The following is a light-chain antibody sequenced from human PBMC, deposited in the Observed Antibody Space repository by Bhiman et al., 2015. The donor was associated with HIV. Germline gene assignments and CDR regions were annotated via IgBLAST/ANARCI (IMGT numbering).Light chain of an antibody. J-gene: IGLJ3*02. Sequence: QSALTQPASVSGSPGQSITISCTGTGSDVGGYNHVSWYQQHPGKAPKLMIYDVSNRPSGVSNRFSGSKSGNTASLTISGLQAEDEADYYCSSYAGSYTWVFGGGTKLTVL. CDR2: DVS. CDR1: GSDVGGYNH. V-gene: IGLV2-14*03. CDR3: SSYAGSYTWV.